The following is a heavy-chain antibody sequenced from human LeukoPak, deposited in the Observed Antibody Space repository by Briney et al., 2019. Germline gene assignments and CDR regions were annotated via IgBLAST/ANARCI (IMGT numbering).Heavy chain of an antibody. J-gene: IGHJ5*02. CDR3: VREAGYCSSVCLKSNWFDP. V-gene: IGHV3-23*01. CDR2: ISNGNT. CDR1: GFPFSNHA. D-gene: IGHD2-8*02. Sequence: PGGSLRLSCAASGFPFSNHAMSWVRQPPGKGLEWVAAISNGNTYYADSVRGRFTISRDDSRNMVYLQMNSLRDEGTALYYCVREAGYCSSVCLKSNWFDPWGQGTLVTVSS.